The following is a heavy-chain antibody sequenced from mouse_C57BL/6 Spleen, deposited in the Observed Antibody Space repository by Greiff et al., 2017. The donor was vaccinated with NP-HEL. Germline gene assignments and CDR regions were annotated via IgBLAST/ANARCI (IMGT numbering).Heavy chain of an antibody. J-gene: IGHJ4*01. CDR1: GYTFTGYW. D-gene: IGHD3-3*01. Sequence: QVQLQQSGAELMKPGASVKLSCKATGYTFTGYWIEWVKQRPGHGLEWIGEILPGSGSTNYNEKFKGKATFTADTSSNTAYMQLSSLTTEEAAIYYCARGGGRGYYAMDYWGQGTSVTVSS. CDR3: ARGGGRGYYAMDY. CDR2: ILPGSGST. V-gene: IGHV1-9*01.